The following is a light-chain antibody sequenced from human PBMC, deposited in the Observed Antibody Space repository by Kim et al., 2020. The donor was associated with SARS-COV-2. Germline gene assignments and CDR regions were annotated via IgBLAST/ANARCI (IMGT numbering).Light chain of an antibody. J-gene: IGLJ1*01. V-gene: IGLV2-14*03. CDR1: SSDIGAYNY. CDR3: CSYSTSNTLYV. CDR2: GVT. Sequence: QSALTQPASVSGSPGQAITISCTGTSSDIGAYNYVSWYQQHPGKAPKLLTYGVTHRPSGISNRFSGSKSGNTASLTISGLQAEDEADYYCCSYSTSNTLYVFGPGTKVTVL.